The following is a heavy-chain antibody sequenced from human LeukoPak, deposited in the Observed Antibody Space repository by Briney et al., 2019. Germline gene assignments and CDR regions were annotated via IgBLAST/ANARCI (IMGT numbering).Heavy chain of an antibody. J-gene: IGHJ4*02. CDR2: IYHSGST. CDR3: ARVGQWSPFDY. V-gene: IGHV4-38-2*01. CDR1: GYSISSGYY. Sequence: SETLSLTCAVSGYSISSGYYWGWVRQPPGKGLEWIGSIYHSGSTYYNPSLKSRVTTSVDTSKNQFSLKLSSVTAADTAVYYCARVGQWSPFDYWGQGTLVTVSS. D-gene: IGHD6-19*01.